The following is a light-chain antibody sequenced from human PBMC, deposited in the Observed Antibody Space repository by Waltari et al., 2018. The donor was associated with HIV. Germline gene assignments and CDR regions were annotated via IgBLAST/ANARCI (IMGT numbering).Light chain of an antibody. CDR1: PGVNSN. Sequence: EILMTQSPATLSVSPGERATLSCRASPGVNSNSACYQQKPGQTPRLLIYGTSTRATDIPARFSGSGSGTEFTLTISSLQSEDFAVYYCHHYNNWRETFGQGTKVEIK. CDR2: GTS. V-gene: IGKV3-15*01. CDR3: HHYNNWRET. J-gene: IGKJ1*01.